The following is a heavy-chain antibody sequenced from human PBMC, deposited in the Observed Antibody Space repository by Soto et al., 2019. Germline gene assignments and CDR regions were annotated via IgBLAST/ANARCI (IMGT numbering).Heavy chain of an antibody. V-gene: IGHV4-38-2*02. CDR1: GYSISSGYY. CDR3: ARAFPYGGKEVDAFDI. Sequence: TLSLTCTVSGYSISSGYYWGWIRQPPGKGLEWIGSIYHSGSTYYNPSLKSRVTISVDTSKNQFSLKLSSVTAADTAVYYCARAFPYGGKEVDAFDIWGQGTMVTVSS. CDR2: IYHSGST. D-gene: IGHD2-15*01. J-gene: IGHJ3*02.